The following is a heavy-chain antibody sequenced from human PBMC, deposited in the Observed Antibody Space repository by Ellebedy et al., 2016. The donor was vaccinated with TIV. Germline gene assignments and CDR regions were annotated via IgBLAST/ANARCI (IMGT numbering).Heavy chain of an antibody. V-gene: IGHV3-7*01. CDR2: IKQDGSEK. D-gene: IGHD4-17*01. CDR3: ARVMTTVTEAAFDI. J-gene: IGHJ3*02. Sequence: GESLKISXAASGFTFSSYWMSWVRQAPGKGLEWVANIKQDGSEKYYVDSVKGRFTISRDNAKNSLYLQMNSLRAEDTAVYYCARVMTTVTEAAFDIWGQGTMVTVSS. CDR1: GFTFSSYW.